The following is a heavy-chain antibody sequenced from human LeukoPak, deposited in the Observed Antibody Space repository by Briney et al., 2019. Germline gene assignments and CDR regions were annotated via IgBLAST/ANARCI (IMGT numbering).Heavy chain of an antibody. Sequence: GGSLRLSCAASGFTFSSYSMNWVRQAPGKGLEWVGRIRNKANSYTTTYAASVKGRFTISRDDSKNSLYLQMNSLKTEDTAVYYCVRLLESGSGYYFDYWGQGTLVTVSS. D-gene: IGHD3-10*01. CDR1: GFTFSSYS. J-gene: IGHJ4*02. CDR3: VRLLESGSGYYFDY. V-gene: IGHV3-72*01. CDR2: IRNKANSYTT.